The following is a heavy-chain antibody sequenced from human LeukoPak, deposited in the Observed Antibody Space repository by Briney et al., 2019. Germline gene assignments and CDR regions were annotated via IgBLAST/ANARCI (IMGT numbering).Heavy chain of an antibody. Sequence: SETLSLTCAVYGGSFSDYYWSWIRQPPGKGLEWIGEINHSGSTNYNPSLKSRVTISVDTSKNQFSLKLSSVTAADTAVYYCARGLHLRRRYFDYWGQGTLVTVSS. CDR1: GGSFSDYY. V-gene: IGHV4-34*01. CDR2: INHSGST. CDR3: ARGLHLRRRYFDY. J-gene: IGHJ4*02. D-gene: IGHD4-17*01.